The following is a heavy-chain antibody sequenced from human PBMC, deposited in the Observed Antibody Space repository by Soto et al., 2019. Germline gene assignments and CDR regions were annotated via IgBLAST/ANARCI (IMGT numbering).Heavy chain of an antibody. D-gene: IGHD3-16*02. CDR2: IKSKTDGGTT. CDR1: GFTFSNAW. J-gene: IGHJ4*02. Sequence: GGSLRLSCAASGFTFSNAWMNWVRQAPGKGLEWVGRIKSKTDGGTTDYAAPVKGRFTISRDDSKNTLYLQMNSLKTEDTAVYYCTTVRIYVWESYRSGPSGYWGQGTLVTVYS. V-gene: IGHV3-15*07. CDR3: TTVRIYVWESYRSGPSGY.